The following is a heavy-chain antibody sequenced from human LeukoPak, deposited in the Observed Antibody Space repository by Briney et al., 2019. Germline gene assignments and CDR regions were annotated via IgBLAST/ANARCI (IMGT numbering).Heavy chain of an antibody. J-gene: IGHJ4*02. CDR1: GFAVSSNY. CDR3: ARALFRGVNPAFDY. CDR2: IYSGGST. D-gene: IGHD3-10*01. Sequence: QPGGPLRLSCAASGFAVSSNYMSWVRQAPGKGLEWVSVIYSGGSTYYADSVKGRFTISRDNSKNTLYLQMNSLRAEDTAAYYCARALFRGVNPAFDYWGQGTLVTVSS. V-gene: IGHV3-66*01.